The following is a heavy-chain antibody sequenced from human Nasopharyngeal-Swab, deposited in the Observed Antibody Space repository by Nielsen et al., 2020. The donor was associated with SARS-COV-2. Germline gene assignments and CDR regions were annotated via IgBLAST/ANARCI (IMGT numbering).Heavy chain of an antibody. V-gene: IGHV5-51*01. CDR1: GYSFTSYW. CDR2: IYPGDSDT. Sequence: GGSLRLSCKGSGYSFTSYWIGWVRQMPGKGLEWMGIIYPGDSDTRYSPSFQGQVTISADKSISTAYLQWGSLKASDTAMYYCASGSVPGSFDYWGQGTLVTVSS. CDR3: ASGSVPGSFDY. D-gene: IGHD3-10*01. J-gene: IGHJ4*02.